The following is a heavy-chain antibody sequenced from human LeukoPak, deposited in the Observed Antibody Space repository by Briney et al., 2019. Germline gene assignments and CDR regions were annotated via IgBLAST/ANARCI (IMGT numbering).Heavy chain of an antibody. J-gene: IGHJ4*02. CDR3: ARDTGRSGSSSWNPYEFDY. CDR1: GYTFTSYG. Sequence: ASVKVSCKASGYTFTSYGISWVRQAPGQGLEWMGWISAYNGNTNYAQKLQGRVTMTTDTSTSTAYMELRSLRSDDTAVYYCARDTGRSGSSSWNPYEFDYWGQGTLVTVSS. V-gene: IGHV1-18*01. D-gene: IGHD6-13*01. CDR2: ISAYNGNT.